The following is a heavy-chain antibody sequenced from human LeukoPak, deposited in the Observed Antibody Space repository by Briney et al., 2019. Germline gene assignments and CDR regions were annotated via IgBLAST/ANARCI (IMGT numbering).Heavy chain of an antibody. CDR3: ARTPHYWSGGSCYFDVFDI. Sequence: ASLNVSCTASGYTFTTYGISCGRQAPGHGLEWIGCISAYKGNTKYTQKLQGRVTMTTETSTRTAYMELRSLRSDDTAVYYWARTPHYWSGGSCYFDVFDIWGQGTMVTVS. D-gene: IGHD2-15*01. CDR1: GYTFTTYG. V-gene: IGHV1-18*01. CDR2: ISAYKGNT. J-gene: IGHJ3*02.